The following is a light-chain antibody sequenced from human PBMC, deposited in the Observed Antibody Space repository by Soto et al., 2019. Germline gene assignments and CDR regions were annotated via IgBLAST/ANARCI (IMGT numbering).Light chain of an antibody. CDR2: LVS. V-gene: IGKV1-12*01. CDR3: HQAHSFPVT. CDR1: HNINSW. Sequence: DIQMTQSPSSVSASVGDRVTITCRASHNINSWLAWYQQKPGRAPKLLIYLVSILQSGFPLRFRGTVDGTEFTLTISSLRPEHLATYPCHQAHSFPVTFGGATKAE. J-gene: IGKJ4*01.